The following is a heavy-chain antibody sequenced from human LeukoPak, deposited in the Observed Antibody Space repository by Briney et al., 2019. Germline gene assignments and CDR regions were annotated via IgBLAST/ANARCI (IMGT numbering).Heavy chain of an antibody. D-gene: IGHD1-26*01. CDR2: ISSSSSSI. CDR3: ARSSGTYFDY. V-gene: IGHV3-48*01. Sequence: PGGSLRLSCAASGFTFSSYSMNWVRQAPGKGLEWVSYISSSSSSIYYADSVKGRFTISRDNAKNSLYLQMNSLRAEDTAVYCCARSSGTYFDYWGQGTLVTVSS. CDR1: GFTFSSYS. J-gene: IGHJ4*02.